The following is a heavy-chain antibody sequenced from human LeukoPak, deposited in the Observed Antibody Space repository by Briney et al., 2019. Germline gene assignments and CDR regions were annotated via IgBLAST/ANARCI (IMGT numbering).Heavy chain of an antibody. CDR1: EFTFNSYG. V-gene: IGHV3-30*02. CDR3: AKDRRGSCNAGSCYCCDY. Sequence: PGGSLRLSCTASEFTFNSYGMHWVRQAPGKGLEWVAFIRFDGSDEHYADSVKGRFTISRDNSENTLYLQMNSLRAEDTAVYYCAKDRRGSCNAGSCYCCDYWGRGALVTVSS. CDR2: IRFDGSDE. J-gene: IGHJ4*02. D-gene: IGHD2-15*01.